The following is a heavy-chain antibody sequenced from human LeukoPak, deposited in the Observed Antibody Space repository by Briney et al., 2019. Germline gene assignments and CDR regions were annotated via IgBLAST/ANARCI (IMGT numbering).Heavy chain of an antibody. J-gene: IGHJ4*02. CDR3: TRRFDS. CDR2: IETGTSTI. CDR1: GFTFSTYS. Sequence: GGSLRLSCAASGFTFSTYSMNWVRQAPGKGLEWVSYIETGTSTIYYADSVKGRFTISKDNAKNSLYMQMNSLRNEDTAEYYCTRRFDSWGQGTLVTVSS. V-gene: IGHV3-48*02.